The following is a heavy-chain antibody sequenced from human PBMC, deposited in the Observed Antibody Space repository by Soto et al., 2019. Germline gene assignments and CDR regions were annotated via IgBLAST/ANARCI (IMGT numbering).Heavy chain of an antibody. J-gene: IGHJ5*02. CDR2: IYDSGST. V-gene: IGHV4-61*08. Sequence: SETLSLTCTVSGGSISSGGYYWSWIRQHPGKGLEWIGYIYDSGSTYYNPSLKSRVTLSVDTSKNQFSLKLRSVTAADTAVYYCARENWRKSSWFDPWGKGTLVTVSS. CDR3: ARENWRKSSWFDP. CDR1: GGSISSGGYY.